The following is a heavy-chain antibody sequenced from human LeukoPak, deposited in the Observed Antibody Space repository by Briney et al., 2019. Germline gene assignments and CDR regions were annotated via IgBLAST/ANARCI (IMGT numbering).Heavy chain of an antibody. D-gene: IGHD4-17*01. J-gene: IGHJ4*02. CDR3: ARAKFYGDYPYYFDY. Sequence: SETLSLTCAVSGGSISSSSYYWGWIRQPPGKGLEWIGSIYYSGSTYYNPSLKSRVTISVDTSKNQFSLKLSSVTAADTAVYYCARAKFYGDYPYYFDYWGQGTLVTVSS. V-gene: IGHV4-39*07. CDR2: IYYSGST. CDR1: GGSISSSSYY.